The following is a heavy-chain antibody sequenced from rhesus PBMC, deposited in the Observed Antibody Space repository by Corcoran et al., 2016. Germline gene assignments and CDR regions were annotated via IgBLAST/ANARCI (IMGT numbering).Heavy chain of an antibody. J-gene: IGHJ4*01. CDR3: ARHNWGSGSWNYFDY. Sequence: QVQLQESGPAVVKPSETLSLTCAVSGGSISSSNWWSWIRQSPGKGLEWIWGIYGSGGSTEYNPSLKSRVTISIDTSKNQFSLKLSSVTAADTAVYYCARHNWGSGSWNYFDYWGQGVLVTVSS. CDR1: GGSISSSNW. D-gene: IGHD6-25*01. CDR2: IYGSGGST. V-gene: IGHV4-93*02.